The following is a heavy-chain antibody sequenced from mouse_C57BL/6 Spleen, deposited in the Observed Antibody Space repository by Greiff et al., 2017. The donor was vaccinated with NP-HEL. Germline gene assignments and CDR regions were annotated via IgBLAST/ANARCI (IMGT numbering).Heavy chain of an antibody. V-gene: IGHV1-26*01. CDR3: ASDAYDLFAY. CDR1: GYTFTDYY. D-gene: IGHD2-2*01. CDR2: INPNNGGT. J-gene: IGHJ3*01. Sequence: VQLQQSGPELVKPGASVKISCKASGYTFTDYYMNWVKQSHGKSLEWIGDINPNNGGTSYNQKFKGKATLTVDKSSSTAYMELRSLTSEDSAVYYCASDAYDLFAYWGQGTLVTVSA.